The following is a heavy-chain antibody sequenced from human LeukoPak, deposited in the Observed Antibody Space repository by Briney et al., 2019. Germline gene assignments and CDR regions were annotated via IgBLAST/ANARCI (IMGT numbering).Heavy chain of an antibody. CDR3: ARDLMGDYYFDY. D-gene: IGHD2-8*01. J-gene: IGHJ4*02. CDR1: GFTFSSFA. CDR2: ISGIDGST. Sequence: GGSLRLSCAASGFTFSSFAMSWVRQAPGKGLEWVSGISGIDGSTYYADSVKGRFTISRDNSKNTLYLQMNSLRAEDTAVYYCARDLMGDYYFDYWGQGTLVTVSS. V-gene: IGHV3-23*01.